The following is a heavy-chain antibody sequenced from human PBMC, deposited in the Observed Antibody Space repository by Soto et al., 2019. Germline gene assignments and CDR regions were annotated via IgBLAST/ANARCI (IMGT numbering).Heavy chain of an antibody. CDR1: GFTFSSYA. J-gene: IGHJ4*02. CDR3: AKDVEGGSLYRGEFDC. Sequence: EVELLESGGGLVQPGGSLRLSCVASGFTFSSYAMSWVRQAPGKGLEWVAAISASGGATLHADSVKGRFTISRDNPKNTLHLKMNSLRAEDTAVYYCAKDVEGGSLYRGEFDCWGQGTQVTVSS. V-gene: IGHV3-23*01. D-gene: IGHD1-26*01. CDR2: ISASGGAT.